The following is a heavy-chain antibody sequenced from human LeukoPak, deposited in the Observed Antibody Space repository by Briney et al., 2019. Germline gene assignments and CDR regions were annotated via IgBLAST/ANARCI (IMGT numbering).Heavy chain of an antibody. CDR2: INHSGST. CDR1: GGSLSGYY. V-gene: IGHV4-34*01. CDR3: ARIDLGDDAFDI. J-gene: IGHJ3*02. Sequence: PSETLSLTCAVYGGSLSGYYWSWIRQPPGKGLEWIGEINHSGSTNYNPSLKSRVTISVDTSKNQFSLKLSSVTAADTAVYYCARIDLGDDAFDIWGQGTMVTVSS.